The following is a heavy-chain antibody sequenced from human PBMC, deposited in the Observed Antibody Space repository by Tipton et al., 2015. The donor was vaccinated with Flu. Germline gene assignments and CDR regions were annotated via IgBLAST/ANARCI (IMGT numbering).Heavy chain of an antibody. V-gene: IGHV3-74*01. CDR3: VRDREWELSC. J-gene: IGHJ4*02. Sequence: SLRLSCTASGFSFSDYVMHWVRQAPGKGLVWVSRINHDATFTTYADSVKGRFTVSRDNARNTLYMQMNSLRAEDAAVYFCVRDREWELSCWGQGTQVTVSS. CDR1: GFSFSDYV. D-gene: IGHD1-26*01. CDR2: INHDATFT.